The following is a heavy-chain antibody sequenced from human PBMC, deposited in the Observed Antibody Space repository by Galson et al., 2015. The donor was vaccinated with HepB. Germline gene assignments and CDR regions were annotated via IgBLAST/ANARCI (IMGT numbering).Heavy chain of an antibody. Sequence: SLRLSCAASGFTFTSYAMSWVRQAQGKGLEWVSTIRGSGDTTHYSNSVKGRFTISRDNSRNTLFLQMNSLRAEDTAVYYCARQNWDYGDRYDYWGQGTLVTVSS. J-gene: IGHJ4*02. D-gene: IGHD4-17*01. CDR2: IRGSGDTT. CDR3: ARQNWDYGDRYDY. V-gene: IGHV3-23*01. CDR1: GFTFTSYA.